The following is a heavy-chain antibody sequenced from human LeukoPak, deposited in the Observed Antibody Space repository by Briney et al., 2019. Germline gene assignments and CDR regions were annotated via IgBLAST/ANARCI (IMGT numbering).Heavy chain of an antibody. D-gene: IGHD1-26*01. CDR2: ISAYNGNT. J-gene: IGHJ5*02. CDR3: ARDNSVGDNAWWFDP. CDR1: DYTFTSYG. V-gene: IGHV1-18*01. Sequence: GASVKVSCKASDYTFTSYGISWVRQAPGQGLEWMGWISAYNGNTNYAQKLQGRVTMTTDTSTSTDYMELSSLRSEDTAIYYCARDNSVGDNAWWFDPWGQGTLVTVSS.